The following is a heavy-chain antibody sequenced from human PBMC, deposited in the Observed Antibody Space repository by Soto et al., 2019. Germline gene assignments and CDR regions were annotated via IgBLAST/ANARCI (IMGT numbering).Heavy chain of an antibody. Sequence: ESGGGVVQPGRSLRLSCAASGFTFNRNGMHWVRQAPGKGLEWVAVIWYDGSNEYYADSVKGRFTISRDNSKNTLYLQMNSLGVEDTAVYYCARGSMITLGGVLDYYGMDVWGQGTTVTVSS. J-gene: IGHJ6*02. CDR1: GFTFNRNG. CDR3: ARGSMITLGGVLDYYGMDV. CDR2: IWYDGSNE. V-gene: IGHV3-33*01. D-gene: IGHD3-16*01.